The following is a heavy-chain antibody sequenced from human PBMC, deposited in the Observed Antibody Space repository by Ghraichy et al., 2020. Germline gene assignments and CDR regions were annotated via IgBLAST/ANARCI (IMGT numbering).Heavy chain of an antibody. Sequence: SETLSLTCTVSGGSISSGGHYWSWIRQHPGKGLEWIGYIYYSGSTYYNPSLKSRITISVDTSKNQFSLKLSSVTAADTAVYYCARFLWFGAGWFDPWGQGTLVTVSS. D-gene: IGHD3-10*01. CDR3: ARFLWFGAGWFDP. J-gene: IGHJ5*02. CDR2: IYYSGST. V-gene: IGHV4-31*03. CDR1: GGSISSGGHY.